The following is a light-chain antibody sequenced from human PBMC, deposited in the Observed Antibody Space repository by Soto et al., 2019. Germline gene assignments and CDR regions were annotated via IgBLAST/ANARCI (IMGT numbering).Light chain of an antibody. CDR3: QKYNSALRCT. Sequence: DIQMTQSPSSLSASVGDRVTITCRASRGIRNHLAWYQQKPGKVPNLLTYAASTLQSGAPSRFSGSGSGTDFTLTISSLQPEDGATYYCQKYNSALRCTFGQGTKLEIK. CDR1: RGIRNH. V-gene: IGKV1-27*01. J-gene: IGKJ2*01. CDR2: AAS.